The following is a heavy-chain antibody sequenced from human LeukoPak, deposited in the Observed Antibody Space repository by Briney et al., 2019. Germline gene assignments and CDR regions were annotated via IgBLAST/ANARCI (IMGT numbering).Heavy chain of an antibody. CDR2: ISSSSSYI. V-gene: IGHV3-21*01. Sequence: GGSLRLSCAASGFTFSSYSMNWVRQAPGKGLEWVSSISSSSSYIYYADSVKGRITISRDNAKNSLYLQMNSLRAEDTAVYYCARDYPKDYYDSSGYYYAYFQHWGQGTLVTVSS. CDR1: GFTFSSYS. CDR3: ARDYPKDYYDSSGYYYAYFQH. J-gene: IGHJ1*01. D-gene: IGHD3-22*01.